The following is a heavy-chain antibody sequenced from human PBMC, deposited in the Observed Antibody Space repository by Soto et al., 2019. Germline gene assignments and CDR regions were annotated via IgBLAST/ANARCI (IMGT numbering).Heavy chain of an antibody. D-gene: IGHD2-15*01. J-gene: IGHJ4*02. Sequence: PSETLSLTCAVSGGSISSGGYSWSWIRQPPGKGLVWFGCIYYSGITYYNPSLKSRVTISVDTSKIQFSLKLSSVTAADTAVFYCARRVADCSGGSCRTKFDYWGQGTLVTISS. CDR1: GGSISSGGYS. V-gene: IGHV4-30-2*03. CDR2: IYYSGIT. CDR3: ARRVADCSGGSCRTKFDY.